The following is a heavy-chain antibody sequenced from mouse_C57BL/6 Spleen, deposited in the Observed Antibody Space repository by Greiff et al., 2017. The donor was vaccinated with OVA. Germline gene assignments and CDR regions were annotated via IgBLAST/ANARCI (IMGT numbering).Heavy chain of an antibody. Sequence: QVQLQQSGPELVKPGASVKISCKASGYAFSSSWMNWVKQRPGKGLEWIGRIYPGDGDTNYNGKFKGKATLTADKSSSTAYRQLSSLTSEDSAVYFCARGVITTVVEAPFDYWGQGTTLTVSS. D-gene: IGHD1-1*01. CDR1: GYAFSSSW. V-gene: IGHV1-82*01. CDR2: IYPGDGDT. J-gene: IGHJ2*01. CDR3: ARGVITTVVEAPFDY.